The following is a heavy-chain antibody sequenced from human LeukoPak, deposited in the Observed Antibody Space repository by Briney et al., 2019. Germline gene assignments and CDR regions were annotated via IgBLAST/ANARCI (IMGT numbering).Heavy chain of an antibody. V-gene: IGHV3-30*02. CDR1: GFTFSTYG. Sequence: GSLRLSCATSGFTFSTYGMHWVRQAPGKGLQWVALIVYDGSHKFYADSVRGRFTISRDNSKNTLYLQMNSLRVEDTAVYYCVERDAVGLDYWGQGTLVTVSS. J-gene: IGHJ4*02. CDR3: VERDAVGLDY. CDR2: IVYDGSHK. D-gene: IGHD3-16*01.